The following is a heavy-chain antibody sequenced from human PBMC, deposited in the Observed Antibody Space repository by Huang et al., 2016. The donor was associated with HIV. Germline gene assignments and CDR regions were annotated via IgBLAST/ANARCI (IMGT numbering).Heavy chain of an antibody. J-gene: IGHJ4*02. Sequence: QVQLHQWGAGLLKLSETLSLTCAVYGGSFSGYDWGWIRQPPGKGLEWIGEITHSGSTNDKPSLKSRVTRSEETSKHQFSLTRGSVTAADTAVYYCARAPHYGSGSYYYWGQGTLVTVSS. CDR2: ITHSGST. CDR3: ARAPHYGSGSYYY. CDR1: GGSFSGYD. V-gene: IGHV4-34*01. D-gene: IGHD3-10*01.